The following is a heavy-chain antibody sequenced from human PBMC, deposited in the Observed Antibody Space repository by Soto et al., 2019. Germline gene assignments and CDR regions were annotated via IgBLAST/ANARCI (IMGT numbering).Heavy chain of an antibody. Sequence: GGSLRLSCAASGFTFSSYEMNWVRQAPGKGLEWVSYISSSGSTIYYVDSVKGRFTISRDNAKNSLYLQMNSLRAEDTAVYYCARDLMVRGAPMFRYYYYGMDVWGQGTTVTAP. V-gene: IGHV3-48*03. J-gene: IGHJ6*02. CDR1: GFTFSSYE. CDR3: ARDLMVRGAPMFRYYYYGMDV. D-gene: IGHD3-10*01. CDR2: ISSSGSTI.